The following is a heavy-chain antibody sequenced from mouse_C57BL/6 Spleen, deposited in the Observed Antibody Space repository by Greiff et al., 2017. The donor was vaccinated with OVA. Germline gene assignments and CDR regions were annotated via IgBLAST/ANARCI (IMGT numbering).Heavy chain of an antibody. CDR3: TKGSPMGY. V-gene: IGHV14-4*01. CDR1: GFNIKDDY. CDR2: IDPENGDT. J-gene: IGHJ4*01. D-gene: IGHD3-3*01. Sequence: DVQLQESGAELVRPGASVKLSCTASGFNIKDDYMHWVKQRPEQGLEWIGWIDPENGDTEYASKFQGKATITADTSSNTAYLQLSSLTSEDTAVYYCTKGSPMGYWGQGTSVTVSS.